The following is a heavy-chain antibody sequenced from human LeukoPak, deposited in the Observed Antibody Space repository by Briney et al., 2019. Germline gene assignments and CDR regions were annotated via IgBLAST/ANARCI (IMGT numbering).Heavy chain of an antibody. J-gene: IGHJ4*02. D-gene: IGHD2-2*01. CDR3: AKEGGVSYCSPTTCGCDG. CDR2: IKSNTDGGTT. CDR1: GFTFSNDW. V-gene: IGHV3-15*01. Sequence: GGSLRLSCAASGFTFSNDWMSWVCQAPGKGLELVGRIKSNTDGGTTDYAAPVKGRFTISRDDSKNTLYLQMNSLRPEDTAVYYCAKEGGVSYCSPTTCGCDGWGQGTQVTVSS.